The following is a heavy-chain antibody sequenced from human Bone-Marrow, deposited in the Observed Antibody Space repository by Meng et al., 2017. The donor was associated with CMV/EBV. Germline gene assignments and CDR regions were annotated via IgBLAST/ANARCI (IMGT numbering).Heavy chain of an antibody. D-gene: IGHD3-3*01. J-gene: IGHJ4*02. CDR2: INPNGGGT. CDR1: GGTFTGYY. CDR3: ARDGGDDFWSGFDY. Sequence: ASVKVSCKASGGTFTGYYMHWVRQAPGQAPEWMGWINPNGGGTNYARKFQDRVAMTRDTSISTAYMELSRLRYDDTAVYYCARDGGDDFWSGFDYWGQGTLVTRLL. V-gene: IGHV1-2*02.